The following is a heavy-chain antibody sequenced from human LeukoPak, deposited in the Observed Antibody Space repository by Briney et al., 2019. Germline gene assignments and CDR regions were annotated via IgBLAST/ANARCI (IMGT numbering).Heavy chain of an antibody. CDR3: ASGSGH. CDR2: ISSSGSAK. J-gene: IGHJ4*02. D-gene: IGHD2-2*03. Sequence: GGSLRPSCVASGFPFSSYWMTWVRQAPGKGLEWVSHISSSGSAKYYADSVKGRFTISRDNAKNSLYLQMNSLRDEDTAVFYCASGSGHWGQGTLVTVSS. CDR1: GFPFSSYW. V-gene: IGHV3-48*02.